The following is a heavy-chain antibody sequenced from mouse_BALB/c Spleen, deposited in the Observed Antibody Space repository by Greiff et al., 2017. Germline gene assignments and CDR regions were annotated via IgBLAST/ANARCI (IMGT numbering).Heavy chain of an antibody. D-gene: IGHD2-10*02. CDR1: GYTFTSYV. CDR2: INPYNDGT. CDR3: TRGYGNYWYFDV. V-gene: IGHV1-14*01. J-gene: IGHJ1*01. Sequence: VQLQQSGPELVKPGASVKMSCKASGYTFTSYVMHWVKQKPGQGLEWIGYINPYNDGTKYNEKFKGKATLTSDKSSSTAYMELRSLTSEDSAVYYCTRGYGNYWYFDVWGAGTTVTVSS.